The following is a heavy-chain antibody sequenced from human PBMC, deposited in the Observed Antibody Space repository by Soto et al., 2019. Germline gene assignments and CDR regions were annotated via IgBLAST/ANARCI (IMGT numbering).Heavy chain of an antibody. CDR1: GGSISSYY. D-gene: IGHD4-17*01. Sequence: PSETLSLTCTVSGGSISSYYWSWIRQPPGKGLEWIGYIYYSGSTNYNPSLKSRVTISVDTSKNQFSLKLSSVTAADTAVYYCASLNDYGDYYFDYWGQGTLVTVSS. CDR2: IYYSGST. J-gene: IGHJ4*02. CDR3: ASLNDYGDYYFDY. V-gene: IGHV4-59*08.